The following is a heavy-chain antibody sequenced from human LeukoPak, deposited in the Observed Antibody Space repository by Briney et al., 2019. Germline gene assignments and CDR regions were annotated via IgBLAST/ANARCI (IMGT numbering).Heavy chain of an antibody. Sequence: SETLSLTCTVSGGSISSYYWSWIRQPAGKGLEWIGRIYTSGSTNYNPSLKSRVTMSVDTSKNQFSLKLSSVTAADTAVYYCASTSYCSSTSCYTMYYFDYWGQGTLVTVSS. CDR1: GGSISSYY. CDR2: IYTSGST. CDR3: ASTSYCSSTSCYTMYYFDY. J-gene: IGHJ4*02. V-gene: IGHV4-4*07. D-gene: IGHD2-2*02.